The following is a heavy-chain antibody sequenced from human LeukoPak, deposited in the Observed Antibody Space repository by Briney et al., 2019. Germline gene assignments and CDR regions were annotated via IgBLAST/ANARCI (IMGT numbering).Heavy chain of an antibody. CDR2: INAYHGNT. Sequence: ASVTVSCKPSGYTFTSYGISWVRQAPGQGLEWVGWINAYHGNTNYAQKLQGRVTMTTDTSTSTAYMELRSLRSDDTAVYYCAREDYDFWSGYGFYYYYYYMDVWGKGTTVTVSS. D-gene: IGHD3-3*01. V-gene: IGHV1-18*01. CDR1: GYTFTSYG. CDR3: AREDYDFWSGYGFYYYYYYMDV. J-gene: IGHJ6*03.